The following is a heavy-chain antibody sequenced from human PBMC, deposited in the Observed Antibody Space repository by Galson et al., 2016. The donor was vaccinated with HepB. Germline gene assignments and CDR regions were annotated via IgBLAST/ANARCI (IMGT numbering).Heavy chain of an antibody. CDR3: AKAGSSGWTGLRDYFDY. D-gene: IGHD6-19*01. V-gene: IGHV3-30*18. J-gene: IGHJ4*02. Sequence: SLRLSCAASGFTFSSYGMHWVRQAPGKGLEWVAVISYDGSNKYYTDSVKGRFTISRDNSKNTMFLQMNSLRTEDTAVYYCAKAGSSGWTGLRDYFDYWGQGTLVTVSS. CDR1: GFTFSSYG. CDR2: ISYDGSNK.